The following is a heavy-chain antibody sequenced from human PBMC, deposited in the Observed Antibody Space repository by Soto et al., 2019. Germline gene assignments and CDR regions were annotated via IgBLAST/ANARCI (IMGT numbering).Heavy chain of an antibody. Sequence: ASVKVSCKASGGTFSSYAISWVRQAPGQGLEWMGGIIPIFGTANYAQKFQGRVTITADESASTAYMELSSLRSEDTAVYYCARDYYGSGSYYKPFDYWGQGTLVTVSS. V-gene: IGHV1-69*13. D-gene: IGHD3-10*01. J-gene: IGHJ4*02. CDR2: IIPIFGTA. CDR1: GGTFSSYA. CDR3: ARDYYGSGSYYKPFDY.